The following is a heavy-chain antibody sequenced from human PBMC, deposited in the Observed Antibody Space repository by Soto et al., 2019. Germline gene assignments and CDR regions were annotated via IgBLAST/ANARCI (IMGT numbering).Heavy chain of an antibody. Sequence: VGSLRLSCAASGFTFSSYAMSWVRQAPGKGLEWVSAISGSGGSTYYADSVKGRFTISRDNSKNTLYLQMNSLRAEDTAVYYCAKDPPSPTAAAGPLSFDIWGQGTMVTVSS. J-gene: IGHJ3*02. CDR1: GFTFSSYA. D-gene: IGHD6-13*01. CDR2: ISGSGGST. V-gene: IGHV3-23*01. CDR3: AKDPPSPTAAAGPLSFDI.